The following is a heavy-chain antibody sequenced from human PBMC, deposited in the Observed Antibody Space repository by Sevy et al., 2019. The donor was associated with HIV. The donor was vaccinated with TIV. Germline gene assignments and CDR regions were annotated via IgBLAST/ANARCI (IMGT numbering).Heavy chain of an antibody. V-gene: IGHV3-23*01. CDR3: AKGFCSGATCPRDYYYYGMDV. Sequence: GGSPRLSCSASEFTFSSYAMSWVRQAPGKGLEWVSSISGSGRFTYYADFVEGRFIISRDNSKNTLSVQMNSLRAEDTAVYYCAKGFCSGATCPRDYYYYGMDVWGQGTTVTV. J-gene: IGHJ6*02. CDR2: ISGSGRFT. D-gene: IGHD2-15*01. CDR1: EFTFSSYA.